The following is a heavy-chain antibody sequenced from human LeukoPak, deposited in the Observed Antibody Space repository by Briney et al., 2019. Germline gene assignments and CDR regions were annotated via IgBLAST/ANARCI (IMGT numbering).Heavy chain of an antibody. D-gene: IGHD2-15*01. V-gene: IGHV1-69*13. CDR2: IIPIFGTA. CDR1: GGTFSSYA. CDR3: ARGPGCSGGSCPFNY. J-gene: IGHJ4*02. Sequence: SVKVSCKASGGTFSSYAISWVRQAPGQGLEWMGWIIPIFGTANYAQKFQGRVTITADESTSTAYMELSSLRSEDTAVYYCARGPGCSGGSCPFNYWGQGTLVTVSS.